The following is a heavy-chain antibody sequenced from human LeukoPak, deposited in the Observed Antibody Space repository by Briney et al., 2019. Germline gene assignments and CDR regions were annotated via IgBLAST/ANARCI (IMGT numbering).Heavy chain of an antibody. Sequence: SETLSLTCAVYGGSFSDYYWTWIREPPGKGLEWIGEINHSGSTNYNPSLKSRVTISVDTSKKQFFLRLSSVTAADTAVYYCAKGHWYSSGWYWSHWFDPWGQGTLVTVSS. CDR1: GGSFSDYY. CDR2: INHSGST. V-gene: IGHV4-34*01. CDR3: AKGHWYSSGWYWSHWFDP. D-gene: IGHD6-19*01. J-gene: IGHJ5*02.